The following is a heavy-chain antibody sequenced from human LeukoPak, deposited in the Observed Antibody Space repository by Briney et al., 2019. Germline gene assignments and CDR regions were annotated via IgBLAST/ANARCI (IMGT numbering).Heavy chain of an antibody. V-gene: IGHV1-18*01. CDR2: ISAYNGNT. J-gene: IGHJ5*02. Sequence: ASVKVSCKASGYTFTSYGISWVRQAPGQGLEWMGWISAYNGNTNYAQKLQGRVTMTTDTSTSTAYMELRSLRSDDTAVYYCARDLYDSSGASLANWFDPWGQGTLVTVSS. CDR3: ARDLYDSSGASLANWFDP. CDR1: GYTFTSYG. D-gene: IGHD3-22*01.